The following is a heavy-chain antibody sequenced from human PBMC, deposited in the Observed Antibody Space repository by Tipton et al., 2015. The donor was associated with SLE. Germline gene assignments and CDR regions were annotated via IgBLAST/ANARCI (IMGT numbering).Heavy chain of an antibody. CDR2: ISSSSRYI. J-gene: IGHJ5*02. Sequence: SLRLSCTASGFAVSINYISWVRQAPGKGLEWVSPISSSSRYIYHAESLKGRFTISRDNAKNSLYLQMNSLRVEDTAVYFCAGDDYASGITWGQGTLVTVSS. CDR3: AGDDYASGIT. D-gene: IGHD3-10*01. V-gene: IGHV3-21*03. CDR1: GFAVSINY.